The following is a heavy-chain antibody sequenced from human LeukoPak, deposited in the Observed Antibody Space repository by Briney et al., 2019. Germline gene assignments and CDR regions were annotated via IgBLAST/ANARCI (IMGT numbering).Heavy chain of an antibody. J-gene: IGHJ5*02. CDR3: AKDGHDSSGPNWFDP. V-gene: IGHV3-23*01. CDR2: ISGSGGST. Sequence: GGTLRLSCAASGFTFSSYGMSWVRQAPGKGLEWVSAISGSGGSTYYADSVKGRFTISRDNSKNTLYLQMNSLRAEDTAVYYCAKDGHDSSGPNWFDPWGQGTLVTVSS. D-gene: IGHD3-22*01. CDR1: GFTFSSYG.